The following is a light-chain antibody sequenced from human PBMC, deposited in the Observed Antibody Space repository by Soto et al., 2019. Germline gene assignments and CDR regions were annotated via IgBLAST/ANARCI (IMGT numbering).Light chain of an antibody. CDR2: RNN. J-gene: IGLJ1*01. V-gene: IGLV1-47*01. CDR3: QSYDSSMSGYV. CDR1: SSNIGSNY. Sequence: QSVLIQPPSASGTPGQRVTISCSGSSSNIGSNYVYWFQQLPGAAPKLLIYRNNQRPSGVPDRFSGSKSGTSASLAITGLQAEDEADYYCQSYDSSMSGYVFGTGTKVTVL.